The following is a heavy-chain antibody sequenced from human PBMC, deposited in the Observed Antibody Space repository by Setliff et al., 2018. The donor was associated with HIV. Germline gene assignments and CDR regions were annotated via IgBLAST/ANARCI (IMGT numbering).Heavy chain of an antibody. CDR2: IFHSGTT. CDR1: GSSMTGRYI. J-gene: IGHJ4*02. Sequence: SETLSLTCIVSGSSMTGRYIWGWFRQPPGKGLQWIGNIFHSGTTRYNVSLESRLTLSVDTSRNQFSLRLTSATAADTAVYYCASGRKKNYDLFTGYYRILGVDFDYWGQGTLVTVSS. CDR3: ASGRKKNYDLFTGYYRILGVDFDY. V-gene: IGHV4-38-2*02. D-gene: IGHD3-9*01.